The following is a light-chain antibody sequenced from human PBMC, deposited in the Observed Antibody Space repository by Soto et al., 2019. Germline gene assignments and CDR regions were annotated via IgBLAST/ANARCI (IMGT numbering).Light chain of an antibody. CDR3: QQSLSGPLT. J-gene: IGKJ1*01. CDR2: GAS. Sequence: DLQMTQSPSSLSASVGDRVTITCRASQSISNFLNWYEQRPGKAPKLLIYGASTLQSEVPSRFSGRGSGTDFTLTISDLQPEDSATYYCQQSLSGPLTFGQGTKVEIK. V-gene: IGKV1-39*01. CDR1: QSISNF.